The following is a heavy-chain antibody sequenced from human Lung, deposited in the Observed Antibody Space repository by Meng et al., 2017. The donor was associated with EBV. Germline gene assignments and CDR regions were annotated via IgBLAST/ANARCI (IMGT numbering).Heavy chain of an antibody. Sequence: QVQRQEPGPGLVNPSHTLSLTCTVSGGSISSGNHYWSWIRQHPGEGLEYIGYIYYSGSTYYNPSLKSRVTISMDTSKNQFSLRLSSVTAADTAVYYCARNYYFDYWGQGTLVTVSS. CDR2: IYYSGST. CDR3: ARNYYFDY. V-gene: IGHV4-30-4*01. J-gene: IGHJ4*02. CDR1: GGSISSGNHY.